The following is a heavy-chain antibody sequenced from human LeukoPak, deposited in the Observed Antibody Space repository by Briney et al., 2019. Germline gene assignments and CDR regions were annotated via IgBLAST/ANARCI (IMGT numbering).Heavy chain of an antibody. J-gene: IGHJ6*02. CDR3: ALAARYYYYTMDV. V-gene: IGHV1-2*04. Sequence: ASVKVSCKASGYTFTGYYMHWVRQAPGQGLEWMGWINPNSGGTNYAQKFQGWVTMTRDTSISTASMELSRLRSDDTAVYYCALAARYYYYTMDVWGQGTTVTVSS. CDR2: INPNSGGT. CDR1: GYTFTGYY. D-gene: IGHD6-6*01.